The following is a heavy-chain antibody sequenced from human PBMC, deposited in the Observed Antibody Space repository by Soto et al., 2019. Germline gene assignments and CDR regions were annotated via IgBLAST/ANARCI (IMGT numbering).Heavy chain of an antibody. CDR3: ARDRITIFGVVIRGFDT. CDR1: GYTFTSYG. Sequence: ASVKVSCKASGYTFTSYGISWVRQAPGQGLEWMGWISAYNGNTNYAQKLQGRVTMTTDTSTSTAYMELRSLRSDDTAVYYCARDRITIFGVVIRGFDTWGQGTMVTVSS. D-gene: IGHD3-3*01. V-gene: IGHV1-18*01. J-gene: IGHJ3*02. CDR2: ISAYNGNT.